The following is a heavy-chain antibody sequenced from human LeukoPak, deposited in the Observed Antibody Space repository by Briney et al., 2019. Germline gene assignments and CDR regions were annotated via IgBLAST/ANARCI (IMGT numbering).Heavy chain of an antibody. J-gene: IGHJ5*02. D-gene: IGHD2-2*01. CDR2: ISSSSSYI. Sequence: PGGSLRLSYAASGFTFSSYSMNWVCQAPGKGLEWVSSISSSSSYIYYADSVKGRFTISRDNAKNSLYLQMNSLRAEDTAVCYCASRYQGWFDPWGQGTLVTVSS. V-gene: IGHV3-21*01. CDR3: ASRYQGWFDP. CDR1: GFTFSSYS.